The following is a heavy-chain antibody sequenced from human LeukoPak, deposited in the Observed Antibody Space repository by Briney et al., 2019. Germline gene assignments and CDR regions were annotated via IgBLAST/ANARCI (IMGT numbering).Heavy chain of an antibody. J-gene: IGHJ4*02. Sequence: SETLSLTCTVSGGSISSYYWSWIRQPPGKGLEWIGYIYNSGSTDYNPSLKSRVTISLDTSKKQFSLKLSAVTAADTAVYYCARASQLYYFDYWGQGTLVTVSS. CDR3: ARASQLYYFDY. CDR1: GGSISSYY. V-gene: IGHV4-59*12. D-gene: IGHD2-15*01. CDR2: IYNSGST.